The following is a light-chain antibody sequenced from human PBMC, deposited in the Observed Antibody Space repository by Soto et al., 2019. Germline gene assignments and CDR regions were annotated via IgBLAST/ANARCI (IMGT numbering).Light chain of an antibody. V-gene: IGKV3-20*01. CDR3: QQCASPPIT. Sequence: PGERATLSCRASQSVGNNYLAWYQQKPGQAPRRLIHDASVRATGIPDRFSGSGSGTDFTLTISRLEPEDFAVYYCQQCASPPITFGQGTRLESK. CDR2: DAS. CDR1: QSVGNNY. J-gene: IGKJ5*01.